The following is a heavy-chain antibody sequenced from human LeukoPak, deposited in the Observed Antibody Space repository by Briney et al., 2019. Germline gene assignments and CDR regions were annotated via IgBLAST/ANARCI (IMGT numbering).Heavy chain of an antibody. D-gene: IGHD3-22*01. CDR2: INWNGGST. CDR1: GFTFISYG. V-gene: IGHV3-20*04. CDR3: ARPHYYYDSRPPVYYYMDV. J-gene: IGHJ6*03. Sequence: PGGSLRLSCAASGFTFISYGMSWVRQAPGKVLEWVSGINWNGGSTGYADSVKGRFTISRDNAKNSLYLQMNSLRAEDTALYYCARPHYYYDSRPPVYYYMDVWGKGTTVTVSS.